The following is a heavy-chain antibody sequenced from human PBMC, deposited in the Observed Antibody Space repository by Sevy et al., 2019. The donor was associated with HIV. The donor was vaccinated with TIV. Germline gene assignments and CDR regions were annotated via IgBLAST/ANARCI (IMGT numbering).Heavy chain of an antibody. D-gene: IGHD3-3*01. CDR1: GFTSGNYW. V-gene: IGHV3-7*01. Sequence: GGYLRLSCAASGFTSGNYWMNWVRQAPGKGLEWVANIKQDGSEKYYVDSVKGRFSISRDNAKNSLVLQMNSLRAEDTAVYYCARNRITISRELSDGGLDVWGHGTTVTVSS. CDR3: ARNRITISRELSDGGLDV. CDR2: IKQDGSEK. J-gene: IGHJ6*02.